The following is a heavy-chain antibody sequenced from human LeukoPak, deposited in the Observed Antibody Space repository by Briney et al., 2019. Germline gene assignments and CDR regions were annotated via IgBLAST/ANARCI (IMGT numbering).Heavy chain of an antibody. Sequence: GGSLRLSCAASGFTFSDYYMSWIRQAPGKGLEWVSYISSSGSTIYYADSVKGRFTISRDNAKNFLFLQMNSLRPEDTALYYCVKDLKAGGILTDWGQGTLVTVSS. CDR2: ISSSGSTI. J-gene: IGHJ4*02. D-gene: IGHD3-9*01. CDR1: GFTFSDYY. CDR3: VKDLKAGGILTD. V-gene: IGHV3-11*01.